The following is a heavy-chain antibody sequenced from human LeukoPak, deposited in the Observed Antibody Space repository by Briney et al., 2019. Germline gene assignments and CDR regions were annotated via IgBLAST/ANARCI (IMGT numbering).Heavy chain of an antibody. CDR2: IYNSGRT. J-gene: IGHJ3*02. CDR3: ARYDSGTSNDAFDI. Sequence: PSQTLSLTCTVSGGSISSGSYYWSWIRQPPGKGLEWIGYIYNSGRTNYNPSLKSRVTISVDTSKNQFSLKLSSVTAADTAVYYCARYDSGTSNDAFDIWGQGTMVTVSS. D-gene: IGHD1-26*01. CDR1: GGSISSGSYY. V-gene: IGHV4-61*01.